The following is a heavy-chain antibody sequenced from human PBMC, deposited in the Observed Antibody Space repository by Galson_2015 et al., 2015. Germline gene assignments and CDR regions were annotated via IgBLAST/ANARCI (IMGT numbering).Heavy chain of an antibody. V-gene: IGHV1-69*13. CDR2: IIPIFGTA. J-gene: IGHJ6*02. CDR3: ATTPKYGILTCCWYYYDGLDV. CDR1: GGTFSSYA. D-gene: IGHD2-15*01. Sequence: SVKVSCKASGGTFSSYAISWVRQAPGLGLEWMGGIIPIFGTAKYAQKFQGRVTITADESTSTAYMELSSLRSEDTAVYYCATTPKYGILTCCWYYYDGLDVWGQGTLVTVSS.